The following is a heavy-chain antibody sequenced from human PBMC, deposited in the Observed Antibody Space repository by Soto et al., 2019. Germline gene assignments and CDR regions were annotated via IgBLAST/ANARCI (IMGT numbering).Heavy chain of an antibody. Sequence: QVQLQESGPGLVKPSETLSLTCAVSGGSISLSNCWSWVRQTPGQGLAWIGQIHHSGSTKYSPSLPCRVTISVDKSQIQSSLKMKSVTAAETAVYSCARGVYDFYMDFCGKWTTVTVSS. J-gene: IGHJ6*03. CDR2: IHHSGST. D-gene: IGHD3-3*01. V-gene: IGHV4-4*02. CDR1: GGSISLSNC. CDR3: ARGVYDFYMDF.